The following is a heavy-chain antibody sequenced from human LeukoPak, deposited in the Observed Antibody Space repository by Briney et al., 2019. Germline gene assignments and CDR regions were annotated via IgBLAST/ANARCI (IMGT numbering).Heavy chain of an antibody. CDR2: IYYSGST. CDR1: GGSVSSSSYY. J-gene: IGHJ3*02. D-gene: IGHD6-13*01. Sequence: SETLSLTCTVSGGSVSSSSYYWGWIRQPPGKGLEWIGSIYYSGSTYYNPSLKSRVTISVDTSKNQFSLKLSSETAADTAVYYCARDTKRQLVIYAFDIWGQGTMVTVSS. V-gene: IGHV4-39*07. CDR3: ARDTKRQLVIYAFDI.